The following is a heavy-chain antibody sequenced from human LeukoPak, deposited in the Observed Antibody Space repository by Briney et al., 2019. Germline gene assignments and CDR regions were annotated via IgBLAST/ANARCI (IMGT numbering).Heavy chain of an antibody. Sequence: GGSLRLSCTGSGFPFNMFAMDWVRQAPGQGLEWVSGLSRGGETTNYADSVKGRFTVSRDTSKNMVFLQMNDLRPEDTAVYYCAKEQRIRHCSEGVCMEGYYFDYWGQGSLVTVSS. D-gene: IGHD2-8*01. V-gene: IGHV3-23*01. CDR1: GFPFNMFA. CDR3: AKEQRIRHCSEGVCMEGYYFDY. J-gene: IGHJ4*02. CDR2: LSRGGETT.